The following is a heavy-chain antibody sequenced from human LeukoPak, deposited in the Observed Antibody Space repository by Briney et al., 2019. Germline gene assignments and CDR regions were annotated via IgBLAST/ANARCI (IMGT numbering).Heavy chain of an antibody. CDR2: ITSSGNTI. D-gene: IGHD3-22*01. J-gene: IGHJ6*03. V-gene: IGHV3-48*04. Sequence: PGGSLRLSCAASGFTFSTYSMNWVRQAPGKGLEWVSYITSSGNTIHYADSVKGRFTISRDNAKNSLYLQMNSLRAEDTAVYYCARFPYYYDSSGYGYYYMDVWGKGTTVTVSS. CDR3: ARFPYYYDSSGYGYYYMDV. CDR1: GFTFSTYS.